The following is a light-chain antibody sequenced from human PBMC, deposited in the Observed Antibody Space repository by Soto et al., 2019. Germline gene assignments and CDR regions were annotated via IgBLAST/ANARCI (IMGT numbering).Light chain of an antibody. CDR2: EVR. J-gene: IGLJ2*01. Sequence: QSALTQPASVYGSPGQSITISCAGTMRDVGAYNLVSWYQQHPGRAPQLIIYEVRNRPSGISFRFSGFKSGNTASLTISGLQAEDEADYYCSSYTSKSSLIFGGGTKLTVL. V-gene: IGLV2-14*01. CDR1: MRDVGAYNL. CDR3: SSYTSKSSLI.